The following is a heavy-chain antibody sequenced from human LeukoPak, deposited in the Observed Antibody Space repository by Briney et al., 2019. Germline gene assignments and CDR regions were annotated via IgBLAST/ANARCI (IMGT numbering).Heavy chain of an antibody. J-gene: IGHJ4*02. CDR1: GFTFRHYA. CDR2: IYYSGST. CDR3: ASIVGATRVLSY. D-gene: IGHD1-26*01. Sequence: PGGSLRLSCVASGFTFRHYAMSWVRQAPGKGLEWIGYIYYSGSTNYNPSLKSRVTISVDTSKNQFSLKLSSVTAADTAVYYCASIVGATRVLSYWGQGTLVTVSS. V-gene: IGHV4-59*01.